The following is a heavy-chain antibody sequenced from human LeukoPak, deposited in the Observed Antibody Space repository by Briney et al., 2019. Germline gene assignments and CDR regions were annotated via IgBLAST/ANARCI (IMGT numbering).Heavy chain of an antibody. CDR2: ISWNSGSI. J-gene: IGHJ3*02. Sequence: GGSLRLSCAASGFTFDDYAMHWFRQAPGKGLEWVSGISWNSGSIGYADSVKGRFTISRDNAKNSLYLQMNSLRAEDTALYYCAKVAVQWLVQNAFDIWGQGTMVTVSS. V-gene: IGHV3-9*01. CDR3: AKVAVQWLVQNAFDI. D-gene: IGHD6-19*01. CDR1: GFTFDDYA.